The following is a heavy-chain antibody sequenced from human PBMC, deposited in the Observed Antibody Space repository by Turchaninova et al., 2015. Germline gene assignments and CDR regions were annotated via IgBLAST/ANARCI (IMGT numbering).Heavy chain of an antibody. D-gene: IGHD4-17*01. Sequence: EVQLVDSGGGQVQLGGSLRRSCAAFRFIFSIYVMSWVRQAPGKGPEWVSGIGGRGGTTSYADSVKGRFTISRDNSKNTLYLQMNSLKAEDTAVYYCAKDRDDAGDYLFDHWGQGTLVTVSS. CDR3: AKDRDDAGDYLFDH. CDR2: IGGRGGTT. V-gene: IGHV3-23*04. J-gene: IGHJ4*02. CDR1: RFIFSIYV.